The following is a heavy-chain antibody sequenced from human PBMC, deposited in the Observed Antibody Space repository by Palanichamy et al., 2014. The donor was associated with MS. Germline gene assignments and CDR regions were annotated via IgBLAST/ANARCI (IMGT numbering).Heavy chain of an antibody. CDR2: IAGGGSHT. V-gene: IGHV3-23*05. J-gene: IGHJ4*01. Sequence: QVLESGGGLVKPGGSLRLSCAASDFTFRDYGMAWVRQAPGKGLEWVSTIAGGGSHTYYADSVKGRFTNSRDNSKNMLYLQMNTLRAEDTATYYCAKVVLASRFLEWSLVGGGLDLWGRGTLVTVSS. D-gene: IGHD3-3*01. CDR1: DFTFRDYG. CDR3: AKVVLASRFLEWSLVGGGLDL.